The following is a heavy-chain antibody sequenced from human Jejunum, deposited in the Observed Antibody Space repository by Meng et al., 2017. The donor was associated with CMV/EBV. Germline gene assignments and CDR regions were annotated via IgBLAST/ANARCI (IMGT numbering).Heavy chain of an antibody. CDR3: AKDLGSCINTGCYWDS. CDR2: ISGSGGST. D-gene: IGHD2-2*01. V-gene: IGHV3-23*01. J-gene: IGHJ4*02. Sequence: TVNSQAMGWVRQAPGKGLEWVSSISGSGGSTYYAASVKGRFTISRDSSKNTLDLQMNRLRAEDTAVYYCAKDLGSCINTGCYWDSWGQGTLVTVSS. CDR1: TVNSQA.